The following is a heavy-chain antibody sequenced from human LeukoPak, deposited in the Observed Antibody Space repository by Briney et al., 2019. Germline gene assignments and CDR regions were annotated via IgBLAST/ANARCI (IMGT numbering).Heavy chain of an antibody. CDR2: ISGSGNTI. CDR3: ARFSIGGYNYGMDV. D-gene: IGHD2-15*01. V-gene: IGHV3-48*03. J-gene: IGHJ6*02. CDR1: GFTFSSYE. Sequence: GGSLRLSCAASGFTFSSYEMNWVRQAPGKGLEWVSYISGSGNTIYYENSVKGGFTISRDNAKNSLYLQMNSLRAEDTAVYYCARFSIGGYNYGMDVWGQGTTVTVSS.